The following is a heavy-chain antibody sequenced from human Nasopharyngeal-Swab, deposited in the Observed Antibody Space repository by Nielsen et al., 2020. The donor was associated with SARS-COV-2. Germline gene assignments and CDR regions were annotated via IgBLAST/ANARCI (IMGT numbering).Heavy chain of an antibody. Sequence: ALVKVSCKASGYTFNNYGISWVRQAPGQGLEWVGWISGYNGKTNYAQKFQGRVTMTIDTSTSTAYMELRSLRFDDTAVYYCAREIPAFDPWGQGTLVTVSS. J-gene: IGHJ5*02. CDR1: GYTFNNYG. CDR2: ISGYNGKT. V-gene: IGHV1-18*01. CDR3: AREIPAFDP.